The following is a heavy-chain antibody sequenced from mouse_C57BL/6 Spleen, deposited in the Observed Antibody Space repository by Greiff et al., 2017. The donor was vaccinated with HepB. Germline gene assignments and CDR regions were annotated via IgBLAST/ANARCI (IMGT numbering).Heavy chain of an antibody. CDR3: AREEDGSSYAMDY. CDR2: INPSSGYT. D-gene: IGHD2-3*01. CDR1: GYTFTSYW. J-gene: IGHJ4*01. Sequence: QVQLQQSGAELAKPGASVKLSCKASGYTFTSYWMHWVKQRPGQGLEWIGYINPSSGYTKYNQKFKDKATLTADKSSSTAYMQLSSLTYEDSAVYYCAREEDGSSYAMDYWGQGTSVTVSS. V-gene: IGHV1-7*01.